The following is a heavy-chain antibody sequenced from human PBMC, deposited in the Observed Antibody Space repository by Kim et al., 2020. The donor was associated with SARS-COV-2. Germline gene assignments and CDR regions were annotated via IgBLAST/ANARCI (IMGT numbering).Heavy chain of an antibody. CDR1: GFTFSTYE. CDR3: ARGGSGWQGYFHH. CDR2: ISGNSNTI. J-gene: IGHJ1*01. Sequence: GGSLRLSCAASGFTFSTYEMNWVRQAPGKGLEWLSYISGNSNTIYYARSVKGRFTISRDNAKNSLYLQMNSLRAEDTAVYFCARGGSGWQGYFHHWGQGTLVTVSS. V-gene: IGHV3-48*03. D-gene: IGHD6-25*01.